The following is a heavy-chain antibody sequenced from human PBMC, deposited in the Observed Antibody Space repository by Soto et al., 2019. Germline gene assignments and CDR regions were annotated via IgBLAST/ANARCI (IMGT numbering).Heavy chain of an antibody. CDR2: ISYDGINK. CDR3: AKGKVVVPAAAGDAFDI. Sequence: GGSLRRSCASSVFTFSSYGMHGVRRAPGKCLELLAVISYDGINKYYADSVKGRFTISRDNSKNTLYLQMNSLRAEDTAVYYCAKGKVVVPAAAGDAFDIWGQGTMVTVSS. J-gene: IGHJ3*02. CDR1: VFTFSSYG. V-gene: IGHV3-30*18. D-gene: IGHD2-2*01.